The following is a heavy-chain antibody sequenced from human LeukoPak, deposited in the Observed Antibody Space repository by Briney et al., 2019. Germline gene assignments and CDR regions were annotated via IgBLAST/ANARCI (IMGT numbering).Heavy chain of an antibody. Sequence: GGSLRLSCAASGFTFDDYGMSSARHAPGKGLEWVSGINWNGGSTGYADSVKGRFTISRDNAKNSLYLQMNSLRAEDTALYYCARGGNDWSTDYWGQGTLVTVSS. D-gene: IGHD1-1*01. CDR1: GFTFDDYG. J-gene: IGHJ4*02. CDR3: ARGGNDWSTDY. CDR2: INWNGGST. V-gene: IGHV3-20*04.